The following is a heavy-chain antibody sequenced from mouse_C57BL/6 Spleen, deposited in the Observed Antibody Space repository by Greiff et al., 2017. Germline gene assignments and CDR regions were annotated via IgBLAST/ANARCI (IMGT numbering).Heavy chain of an antibody. V-gene: IGHV6-3*01. D-gene: IGHD1-1*01. CDR3: AGLDYVSSCGYFDV. J-gene: IGHJ1*03. CDR2: IRLKSDNYAT. CDR1: GFTFSNYW. Sequence: EVMLVESGGGLVQPGGSMKLSCVASGFTFSNYWMNWVRQSPEKGLEWVAQIRLKSDNYATHYAESVKGRFTISRDDYKSSVYLKMNNLRAEDTGIYYCAGLDYVSSCGYFDVWGTGTTVTVSS.